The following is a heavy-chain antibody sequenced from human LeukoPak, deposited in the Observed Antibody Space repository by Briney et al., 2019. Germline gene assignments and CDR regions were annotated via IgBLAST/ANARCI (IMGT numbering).Heavy chain of an antibody. Sequence: GASVKVSCKASEYTFTGHYMNWVRQAPEQGLEWMGWIKPKSGATTYAQKFQGRVTMTRDTSINTAYLELSSLTSDDTAIYYCARVREWEEISGAIPDYFDYWGQGTLVTVSS. D-gene: IGHD3-3*01. CDR1: EYTFTGHY. V-gene: IGHV1-2*02. CDR2: IKPKSGAT. CDR3: ARVREWEEISGAIPDYFDY. J-gene: IGHJ4*02.